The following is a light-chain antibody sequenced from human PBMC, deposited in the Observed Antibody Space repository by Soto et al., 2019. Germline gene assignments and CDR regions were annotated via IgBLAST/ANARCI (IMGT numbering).Light chain of an antibody. CDR1: SSDIGSYNY. CDR2: EVS. Sequence: QSALTQPASVSASPGQSITISCTGTSSDIGSYNYVSWYRHHLGKAPQLMIYEVSHRPSGISHRFSGSKSGNTASLTISGLQAEDEGYYYCTSYTGSRSLVVFGGGTKVTVL. CDR3: TSYTGSRSLVV. V-gene: IGLV2-14*01. J-gene: IGLJ2*01.